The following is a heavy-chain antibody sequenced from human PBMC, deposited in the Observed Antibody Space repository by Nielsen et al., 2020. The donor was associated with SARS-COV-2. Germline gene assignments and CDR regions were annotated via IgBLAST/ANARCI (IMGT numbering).Heavy chain of an antibody. J-gene: IGHJ4*02. Sequence: ASVKVSCKASGYTFTNYGITWVRQAPGQGLEILGWISASSGNTNYAPKLLGRVTMTTDTSTSTAYIELRSLTYADTAVYYCARDLWWELPDFWGQGTLVIVSS. V-gene: IGHV1-18*01. CDR1: GYTFTNYG. CDR2: ISASSGNT. CDR3: ARDLWWELPDF. D-gene: IGHD1-26*01.